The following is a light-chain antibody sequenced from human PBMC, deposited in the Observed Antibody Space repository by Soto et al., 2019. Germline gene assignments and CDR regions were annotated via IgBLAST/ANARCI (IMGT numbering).Light chain of an antibody. J-gene: IGKJ1*01. CDR1: QPIGTS. Sequence: DIQMTQSPSSLSASVGDSVTVTCRASQPIGTSLHWYQQRAGKAPKVLISSASRLQSGVSSRFSGSGSGTHFTLTISSLRPEDSETYYWLQGYNTFWTFGQGTKVEIK. CDR2: SAS. V-gene: IGKV1-39*01. CDR3: LQGYNTFWT.